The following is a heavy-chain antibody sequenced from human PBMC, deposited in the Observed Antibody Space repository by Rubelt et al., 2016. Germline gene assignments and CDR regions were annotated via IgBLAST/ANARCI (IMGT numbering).Heavy chain of an antibody. CDR3: ARAGSSWHNNWFDP. CDR2: ISWNSGSI. CDR1: GFTFDDYA. V-gene: IGHV3-9*01. Sequence: EVQLVESGGGLVQPGRSLRLSCAASGFTFDDYAMHWVRQAPGKGLEWVSGISWNSGSIGYADSVKGRFTISRDNAKNSLYLQMNSLRAEDTAVYYCARAGSSWHNNWFDPWGQGTLVTVSS. J-gene: IGHJ5*02. D-gene: IGHD6-13*01.